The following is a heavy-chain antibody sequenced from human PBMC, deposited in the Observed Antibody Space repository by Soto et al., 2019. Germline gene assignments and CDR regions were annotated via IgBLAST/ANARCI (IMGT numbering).Heavy chain of an antibody. CDR3: TREVYARSGYGGYYFDY. D-gene: IGHD6-13*01. CDR2: LRSKAYGGTT. J-gene: IGHJ4*02. Sequence: PGVSRRLSCTPSGFTLGDYAMTCVRQAPGKGLAWVCFLRSKAYGGTTDYAGSVKGRFTISRDDSRCISYLQMNSLKTDSTAAYYCTREVYARSGYGGYYFDYRGQGTLVTAYS. V-gene: IGHV3-49*04. CDR1: GFTLGDYA.